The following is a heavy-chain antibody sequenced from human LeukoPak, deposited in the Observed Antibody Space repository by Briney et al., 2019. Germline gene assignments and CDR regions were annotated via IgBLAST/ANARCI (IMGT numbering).Heavy chain of an antibody. CDR3: AKPPVGATPYYYYYMDV. D-gene: IGHD1-26*01. CDR2: ISSSSSTI. V-gene: IGHV3-48*01. Sequence: GGSLRLSCAASGFTFSSYSMNWVRQAPGKGLEWVSYISSSSSTIYYADSVKGRFTISRDNAKNSLYLQMNSLRAEDTAVYYCAKPPVGATPYYYYYMDVWGKGTTVTISS. CDR1: GFTFSSYS. J-gene: IGHJ6*03.